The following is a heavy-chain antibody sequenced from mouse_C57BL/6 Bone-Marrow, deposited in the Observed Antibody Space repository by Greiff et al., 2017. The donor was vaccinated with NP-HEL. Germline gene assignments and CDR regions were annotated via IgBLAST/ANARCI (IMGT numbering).Heavy chain of an antibody. CDR3: ARAVLRSGYFDV. Sequence: VQLHQSGAELVRPGTSVKVSCKASGYAFTNYLIEWVKQRPGQGLEWIGVINPGSGGTNYNEKFKGKATLTADKSSSTAYMQLSSLTSEDSAVYFCARAVLRSGYFDVWGTGTTVTVSS. V-gene: IGHV1-54*01. CDR1: GYAFTNYL. D-gene: IGHD1-1*01. J-gene: IGHJ1*03. CDR2: INPGSGGT.